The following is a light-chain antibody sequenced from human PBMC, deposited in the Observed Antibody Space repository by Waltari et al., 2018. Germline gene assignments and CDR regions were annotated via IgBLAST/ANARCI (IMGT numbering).Light chain of an antibody. CDR2: EKN. J-gene: IGLJ2*01. V-gene: IGLV3-19*01. Sequence: SSELTQDPAVSVAMGQTVRITCQGDSLRSYYASWYQQRPGQAPRLVMYEKNNRPSGVPDRLSGSSSHNTASLTITGAQAEDEASYYCHSRDASGVGGSFGGGTKLTVL. CDR3: HSRDASGVGGS. CDR1: SLRSYY.